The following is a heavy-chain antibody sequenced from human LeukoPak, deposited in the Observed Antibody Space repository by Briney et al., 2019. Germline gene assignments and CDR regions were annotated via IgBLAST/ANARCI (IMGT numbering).Heavy chain of an antibody. V-gene: IGHV3-7*01. J-gene: IGHJ5*02. D-gene: IGHD5-24*01. Sequence: GGSLRLSCAASGFTFSSYWMSWVRQAPGKGLEWVANIKQDGSEKYYVDSVKGRFTISRGNAKNSLYLQMSSLRAEDTAVYYCARDREMATLDPWGQGTLVTVSS. CDR3: ARDREMATLDP. CDR1: GFTFSSYW. CDR2: IKQDGSEK.